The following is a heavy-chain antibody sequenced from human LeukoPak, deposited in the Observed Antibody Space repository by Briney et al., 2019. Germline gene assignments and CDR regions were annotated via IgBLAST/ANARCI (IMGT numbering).Heavy chain of an antibody. Sequence: SETLSLTCTVSGGSINSGSYYWSWIRQPAGKGLEWMGHFYTSGHTSYNPSLKSRVTISVDTSKNQFSLRMNSVTAADTAVYYCARGVHGYSYGYVPWELYSYMDVWGKGTTVSISS. CDR1: GGSINSGSYY. V-gene: IGHV4-61*09. J-gene: IGHJ6*03. D-gene: IGHD5-18*01. CDR2: FYTSGHT. CDR3: ARGVHGYSYGYVPWELYSYMDV.